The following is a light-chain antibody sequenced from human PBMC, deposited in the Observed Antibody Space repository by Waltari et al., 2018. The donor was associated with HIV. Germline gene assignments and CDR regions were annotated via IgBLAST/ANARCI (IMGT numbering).Light chain of an antibody. CDR2: EDD. Sequence: ILTQPHSVSESPGKTVIISCTGSSGSVASNYVQWYQLRPGNAPRTVIYEDDKRPSGVPDRFSGSIDGSANSASLIISGLKPEDDGDYYCQSYDNSNGVFGGGTKLTV. J-gene: IGLJ3*02. V-gene: IGLV6-57*02. CDR3: QSYDNSNGV. CDR1: SGSVASNY.